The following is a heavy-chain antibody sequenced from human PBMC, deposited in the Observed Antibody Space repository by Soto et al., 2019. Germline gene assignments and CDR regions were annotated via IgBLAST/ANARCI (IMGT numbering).Heavy chain of an antibody. V-gene: IGHV1-46*01. CDR3: ARYGYYDSSGYFVPLYYGMDV. D-gene: IGHD3-22*01. CDR2: INPSGGGT. J-gene: IGHJ6*02. CDR1: GYTFTSSY. Sequence: GTPVEVSCKASGYTFTSSYIHWVRQAPGQGFEWMGIINPSGGGTSYAQKFQGRVTITADESTSTAYMELSSLRSEDTAVYYCARYGYYDSSGYFVPLYYGMDVWGQGTTVTRSS.